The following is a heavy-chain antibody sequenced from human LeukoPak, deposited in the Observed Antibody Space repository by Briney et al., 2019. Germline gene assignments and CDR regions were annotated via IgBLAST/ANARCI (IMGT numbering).Heavy chain of an antibody. J-gene: IGHJ4*02. CDR3: ARGQSIVGATKGFDY. CDR1: GYTFTSYY. V-gene: IGHV1-8*01. Sequence: SVKASCRASGYTFTSYYNNRGRQATGEGVEWMVWNNHNSVNTGYAQKFQGRVTMPRNTSISTAYMELSSLRSEDTGVYYCARGQSIVGATKGFDYWGQETLVSVSS. D-gene: IGHD1-26*01. CDR2: NNHNSVNT.